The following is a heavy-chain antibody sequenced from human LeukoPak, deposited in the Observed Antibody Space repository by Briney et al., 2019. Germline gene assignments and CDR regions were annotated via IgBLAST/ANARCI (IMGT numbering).Heavy chain of an antibody. Sequence: GGSLRLSCAASGFTVSSNYMSWVRQAPGKGLEWVSVIYSGGSTYYADSVKGRFTISRDNSKNTLYLQMNSLRAEDTAVYYCAKEKYSTGFFDYWGQGTLVTVSS. CDR2: IYSGGST. V-gene: IGHV3-66*01. CDR3: AKEKYSTGFFDY. J-gene: IGHJ4*02. D-gene: IGHD6-19*01. CDR1: GFTVSSNY.